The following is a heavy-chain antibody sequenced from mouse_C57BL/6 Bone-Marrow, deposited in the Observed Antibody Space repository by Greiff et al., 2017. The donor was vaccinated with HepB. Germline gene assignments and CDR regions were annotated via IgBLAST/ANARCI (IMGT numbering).Heavy chain of an antibody. J-gene: IGHJ1*03. D-gene: IGHD1-1*01. CDR3: ARPYYYGSSLYWYFDV. CDR1: GFTFTDYY. CDR2: IRNKANGYTT. Sequence: EVQGVESGGGLVQPGGSLSLSCAASGFTFTDYYMSWVRQPPGKALAWLGFIRNKANGYTTEYSASVKGRFTISRDNSQSILYLQMNALRAEDSATYYCARPYYYGSSLYWYFDVWGTGTTVTVSS. V-gene: IGHV7-3*01.